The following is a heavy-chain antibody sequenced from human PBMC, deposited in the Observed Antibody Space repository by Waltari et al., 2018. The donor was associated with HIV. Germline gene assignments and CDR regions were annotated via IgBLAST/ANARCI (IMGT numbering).Heavy chain of an antibody. J-gene: IGHJ4*02. CDR2: IYYTGDT. CDR3: ARPRMYSSGWYEDY. Sequence: QVQLQESGPGLVKPSETLSLICSVSGGSISNYYWSWIRQSPGKGLEWLRYIYYTGDTKYNPSRKSRVSRSIDTSSNQFSLKLRSVTAADTAVYYCARPRMYSSGWYEDYWGQGILVTVSP. V-gene: IGHV4-59*08. CDR1: GGSISNYY. D-gene: IGHD6-19*01.